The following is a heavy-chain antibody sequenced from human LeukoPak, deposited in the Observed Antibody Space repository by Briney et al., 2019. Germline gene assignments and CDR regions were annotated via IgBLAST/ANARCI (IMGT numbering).Heavy chain of an antibody. CDR2: IKQDGSEK. D-gene: IGHD6-13*01. J-gene: IGHJ1*01. CDR1: GLTFSSYW. CDR3: ARPSRPYRSSEYFQH. V-gene: IGHV3-7*02. Sequence: PGGSLRLSCAASGLTFSSYWMSWVRQAPGKGLEWVANIKQDGSEKYYVDSVKGRFTISRDNAKNSLYLQMNSLRAEDTAVYYCARPSRPYRSSEYFQHWGQGTLVIVSS.